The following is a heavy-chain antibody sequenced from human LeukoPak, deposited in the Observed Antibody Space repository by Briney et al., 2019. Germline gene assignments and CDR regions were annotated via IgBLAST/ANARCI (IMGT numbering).Heavy chain of an antibody. J-gene: IGHJ3*01. Sequence: ASVKVPCKASGYTLTELSMHWVRQTPGKGLEWMGSFDPEDGETIYAQKFQDRVTMTEDTSIDTAYMELSSLRSEDTAVYYCATNLRDWELLGAFDVWGQGTMVTVSS. D-gene: IGHD1-26*01. V-gene: IGHV1-24*01. CDR3: ATNLRDWELLGAFDV. CDR2: FDPEDGET. CDR1: GYTLTELS.